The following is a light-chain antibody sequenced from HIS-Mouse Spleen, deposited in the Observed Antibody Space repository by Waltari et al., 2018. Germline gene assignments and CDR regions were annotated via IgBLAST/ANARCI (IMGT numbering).Light chain of an antibody. J-gene: IGLJ3*02. CDR2: GGS. V-gene: IGLV2-23*01. CDR3: CSYAGSSTWV. CDR1: SSDVGSYNL. Sequence: QSALTQPASVSGSPGQSITISCTGTSSDVGSYNLVSWYQPHPGKAPKLMIAGGSKRPLGVSKPFSGFKSGNTGSLTISGVHAEDEADYYCCSYAGSSTWVFGGGAKLTVL.